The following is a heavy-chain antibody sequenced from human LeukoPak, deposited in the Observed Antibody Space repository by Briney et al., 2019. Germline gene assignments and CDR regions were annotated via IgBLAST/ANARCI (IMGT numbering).Heavy chain of an antibody. CDR2: IYHSGST. CDR3: ARLYNWFDP. Sequence: SETLSLTCTVSGYSISSGYYWGWIRQPPGKGLEWIGSIYHSGSTYYNSSLKSRVTISVDTSKNQFSPKLSSVTAADTAVYYCARLYNWFDPWGQGTLVTVSS. V-gene: IGHV4-38-2*02. J-gene: IGHJ5*02. CDR1: GYSISSGYY.